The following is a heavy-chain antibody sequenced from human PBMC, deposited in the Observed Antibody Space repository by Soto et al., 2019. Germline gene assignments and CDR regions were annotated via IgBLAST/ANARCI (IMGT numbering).Heavy chain of an antibody. CDR2: INPNNGDT. V-gene: IGHV1-2*02. D-gene: IGHD3-22*01. CDR3: ARIKMHSDSRGPFDY. Sequence: CKSSAYTLTGYYMDWARQVHGQGLEWRGWINPNNGDTKYAQNFQGRVTMTRDTSIGTASMELSRLRSDDTAVYSCARIKMHSDSRGPFDYWGQAPLGTLYS. J-gene: IGHJ4*01. CDR1: AYTLTGYY.